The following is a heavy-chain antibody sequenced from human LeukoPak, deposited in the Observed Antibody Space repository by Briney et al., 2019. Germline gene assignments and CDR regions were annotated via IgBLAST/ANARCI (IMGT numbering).Heavy chain of an antibody. CDR1: GFTFSSYA. CDR3: AREASGYDSGPFDY. D-gene: IGHD5-12*01. Sequence: GGSLRLSCAASGFTFSSYAVSWVRQAPGKGLEWVSSIRSSGSYIYYADSVKGRFTISRDNAKNSLYLQMNSLRAEDTAVYYCAREASGYDSGPFDYWGQGTLVTVSS. V-gene: IGHV3-21*01. J-gene: IGHJ4*02. CDR2: IRSSGSYI.